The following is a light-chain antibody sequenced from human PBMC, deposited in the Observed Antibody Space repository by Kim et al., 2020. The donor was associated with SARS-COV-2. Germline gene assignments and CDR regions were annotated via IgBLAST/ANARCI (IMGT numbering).Light chain of an antibody. CDR1: EDINNY. J-gene: IGKJ2*01. CDR3: QHLNAFPPT. Sequence: APVGDRVTITCRASEDINNYLAGYQQKSGKAPELLIYTASTLQSGVPSRFSGSGSGTDFTLTVSSLQPEDFATYYCQHLNAFPPTFGQGTKLEI. V-gene: IGKV1-9*01. CDR2: TAS.